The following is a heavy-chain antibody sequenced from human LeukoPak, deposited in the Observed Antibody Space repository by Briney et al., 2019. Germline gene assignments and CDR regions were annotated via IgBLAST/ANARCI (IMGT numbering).Heavy chain of an antibody. J-gene: IGHJ6*03. CDR2: MNPNSGNT. CDR1: GYTFTSYD. CDR3: ARGPDILTGYYPDQYYYYYYYMDV. V-gene: IGHV1-8*01. Sequence: GASVKVSCKASGYTFTSYDINWVRQATGQGLEWMGWMNPNSGNTGYAQKFQGRVTMTRNTSISTAYMELSSLRSEDTAVYYCARGPDILTGYYPDQYYYYYYYMDVWGKGTTVTISS. D-gene: IGHD3-9*01.